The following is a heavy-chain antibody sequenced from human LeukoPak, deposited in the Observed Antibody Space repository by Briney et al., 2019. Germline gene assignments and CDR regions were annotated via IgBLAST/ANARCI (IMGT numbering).Heavy chain of an antibody. Sequence: ASVKVSCKASGYTFTGYYMHWVRQAPGQGLEWMGWINPNSGGTNYAQKFQGWVTMTRDTSISTAYMELSRLRSDDTAVYYCARGQSSNYDFWSGYANWFDPWGQGTLVTVSS. CDR1: GYTFTGYY. V-gene: IGHV1-2*04. J-gene: IGHJ5*02. CDR2: INPNSGGT. CDR3: ARGQSSNYDFWSGYANWFDP. D-gene: IGHD3-3*01.